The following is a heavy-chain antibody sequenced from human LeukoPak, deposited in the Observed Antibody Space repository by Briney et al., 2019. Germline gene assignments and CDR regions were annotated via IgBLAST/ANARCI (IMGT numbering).Heavy chain of an antibody. J-gene: IGHJ5*01. CDR3: AREPPRTYGPGSLYNAVDPLDS. Sequence: PGGSLRLSCEASGFTFSAYGMHWVRQAPGKGLEWVAVISDDGSKIYYADSVKGRFTISRDNSKNTLYLQINSLRHDDTAVYYCAREPPRTYGPGSLYNAVDPLDSWGHGSLVTVSS. CDR1: GFTFSAYG. CDR2: ISDDGSKI. V-gene: IGHV3-30*19. D-gene: IGHD3-10*01.